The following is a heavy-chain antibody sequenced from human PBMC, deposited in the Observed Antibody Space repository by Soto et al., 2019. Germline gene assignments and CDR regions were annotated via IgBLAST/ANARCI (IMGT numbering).Heavy chain of an antibody. CDR2: ISYHGNDK. CDR3: AKDLLHNTVTACGS. J-gene: IGHJ5*02. Sequence: QVQLVESGGGVVQPGRSLRLSCAASGFTFSSYGMHWVRQAPGKGLEWVAVISYHGNDKYYADSVTGRFTISRDNFKGPRLLQMSSLRAEDTTIYFCAKDLLHNTVTACGSWGQGTLVTVSS. CDR1: GFTFSSYG. V-gene: IGHV3-30*18. D-gene: IGHD4-17*01.